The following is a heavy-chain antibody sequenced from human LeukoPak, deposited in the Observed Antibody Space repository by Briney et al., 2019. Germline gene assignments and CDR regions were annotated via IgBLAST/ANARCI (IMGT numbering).Heavy chain of an antibody. CDR2: TSYDGSNK. V-gene: IGHV3-30-3*01. CDR1: GFTFSNYA. CDR3: ARQAAGTDH. J-gene: IGHJ4*02. D-gene: IGHD6-13*01. Sequence: GVSLRLSCVASGFTFSNYAIHWVRQAPGKGLEWVAVTSYDGSNKYYADSVKGRFTISRDNSKNTLYLQMNSLRAEDTAVYYCARQAAGTDHWGQGTLVTVSS.